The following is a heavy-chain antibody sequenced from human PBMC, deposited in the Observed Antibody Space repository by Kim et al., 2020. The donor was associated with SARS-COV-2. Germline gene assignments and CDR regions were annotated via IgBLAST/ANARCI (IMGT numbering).Heavy chain of an antibody. J-gene: IGHJ5*02. D-gene: IGHD6-19*01. CDR3: AREGIAVAGTEDWFDP. Sequence: VESHYTHSRDNSKNTLYLQMNSLRAEDTAVYYCAREGIAVAGTEDWFDPWGQGTLVTVSS. V-gene: IGHV3-30*01.